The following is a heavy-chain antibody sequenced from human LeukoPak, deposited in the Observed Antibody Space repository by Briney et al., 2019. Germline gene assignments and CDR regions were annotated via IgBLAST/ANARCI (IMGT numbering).Heavy chain of an antibody. V-gene: IGHV4-59*01. Sequence: SETLSLTCTVSGGSISSYLWSWIRQPPGKGLEWIGYIYYSGSTNYNPSLKSRVTILVDTSKNQFSLKLSSVTAADTAVYYCARGQYSGSCFDNWGQGSLVTVSS. J-gene: IGHJ4*02. CDR1: GGSISSYL. CDR2: IYYSGST. D-gene: IGHD1-26*01. CDR3: ARGQYSGSCFDN.